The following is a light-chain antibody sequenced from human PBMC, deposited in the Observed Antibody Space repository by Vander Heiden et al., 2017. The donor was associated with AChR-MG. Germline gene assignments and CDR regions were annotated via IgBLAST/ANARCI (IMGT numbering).Light chain of an antibody. CDR3: QSYDSSLSGSVV. CDR1: GSNIGGGCG. CDR2: GNS. V-gene: IGLV1-40*01. J-gene: IGLJ2*01. Sequence: QSVLTQPPSVSGAPGQRVTIPCTGGGSNIGGGCGVHWYQRLPGTAPKLLIYGNSNRPSGVPDRFSGSKSGTSASLTITGLQAEDEADYYCQSYDSSLSGSVVFGGGTKLTVL.